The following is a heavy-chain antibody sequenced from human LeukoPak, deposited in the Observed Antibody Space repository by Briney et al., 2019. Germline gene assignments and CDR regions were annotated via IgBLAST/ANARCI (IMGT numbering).Heavy chain of an antibody. V-gene: IGHV1-18*01. J-gene: IGHJ6*03. D-gene: IGHD4-17*01. CDR3: AREMTTVTPYYMDV. CDR1: VYTFTSYG. CDR2: ISAYNGNT. Sequence: ASVNVSFKASVYTFTSYGISWVRQAPGQGREWMGWISAYNGNTNYAQKLQGRVTMTTDTSTSTAYMELRSLRSDDTAVYYCAREMTTVTPYYMDVWGKGTTVTVSS.